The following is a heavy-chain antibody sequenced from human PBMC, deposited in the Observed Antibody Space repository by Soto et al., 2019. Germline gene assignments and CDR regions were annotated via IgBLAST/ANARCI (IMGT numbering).Heavy chain of an antibody. Sequence: GASVKVSCKAPGYTFTSYGISWVRQAPGQGLEWMGWISAYNGNTNYAQKLQGRVTMTTDTSTSTAYMELRSLRSDGTAVYYCSRQGSSGYYLGRAFDYWGQGTLVTVSS. CDR2: ISAYNGNT. J-gene: IGHJ4*02. CDR3: SRQGSSGYYLGRAFDY. CDR1: GYTFTSYG. D-gene: IGHD3-22*01. V-gene: IGHV1-18*01.